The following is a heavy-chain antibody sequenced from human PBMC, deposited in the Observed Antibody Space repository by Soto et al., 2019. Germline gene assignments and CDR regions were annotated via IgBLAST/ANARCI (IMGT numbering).Heavy chain of an antibody. CDR3: ARVDDFWSGYAYYYYGMDV. Sequence: EVQLVESGGGLVKPGGSLRLSCAASGFTFSSYSMNWVRQAPGKGLEWVSSISSSSSYIYYADSVKGRFTISRDNAKNSLYLQMNSLRAEDTAVYYCARVDDFWSGYAYYYYGMDVWGQGTTVTVSS. J-gene: IGHJ6*02. V-gene: IGHV3-21*01. D-gene: IGHD3-3*01. CDR2: ISSSSSYI. CDR1: GFTFSSYS.